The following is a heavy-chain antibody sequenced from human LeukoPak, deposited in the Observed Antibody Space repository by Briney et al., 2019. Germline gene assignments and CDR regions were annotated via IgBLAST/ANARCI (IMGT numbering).Heavy chain of an antibody. D-gene: IGHD3-3*01. CDR3: ARDPDFWSGYYDHCAFDI. CDR1: GYTFTSYG. Sequence: ASVKVSCKASGYTFTSYGISWVRQAPGQGLEWMGWISAYNGNTNYAQKLQGRVTMTTDTSTSTAYMELRSLRSDDTAVYYCARDPDFWSGYYDHCAFDIWGQGTMVTVSS. CDR2: ISAYNGNT. V-gene: IGHV1-18*01. J-gene: IGHJ3*02.